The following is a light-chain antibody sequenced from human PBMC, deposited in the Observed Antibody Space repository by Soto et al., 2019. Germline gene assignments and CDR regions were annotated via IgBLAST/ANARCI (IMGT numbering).Light chain of an antibody. V-gene: IGKV3-11*01. CDR1: QYINTR. J-gene: IGKJ1*01. Sequence: EIVLPQAPATLSSFPGDRVTLSYMASQYINTRLAWYQHRPGQAPRLLIYQTSIRAAGIPARFSASGSGTDFTLTISDVQPEDFAVYYCQQRSNWPGTFGQGTKVDIK. CDR3: QQRSNWPGT. CDR2: QTS.